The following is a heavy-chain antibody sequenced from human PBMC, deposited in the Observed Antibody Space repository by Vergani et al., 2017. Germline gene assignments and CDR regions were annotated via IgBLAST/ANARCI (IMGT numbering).Heavy chain of an antibody. CDR1: GGSISSGDYY. CDR3: AGQRPKYCTNGVCYTGWFDP. V-gene: IGHV4-31*03. J-gene: IGHJ5*02. Sequence: QVQLQESGPGLVKPSQTLSLTCTVSGGSISSGDYYWSWIRQHPGKGLEWIGYIYYSGSTYYNPSHKSRLTISVDTSKNQFSLKLSSVTAADTAVYYCAGQRPKYCTNGVCYTGWFDPWGQGTLVTVSS. CDR2: IYYSGST. D-gene: IGHD2-8*01.